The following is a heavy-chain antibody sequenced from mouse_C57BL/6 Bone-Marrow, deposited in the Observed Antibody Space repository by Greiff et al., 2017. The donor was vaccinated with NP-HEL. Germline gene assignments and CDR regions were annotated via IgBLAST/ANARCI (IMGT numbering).Heavy chain of an antibody. J-gene: IGHJ4*01. V-gene: IGHV1-7*01. CDR2: INPSSGYT. CDR1: GYTFTSYW. CDR3: ARYRASTGTRAMDY. D-gene: IGHD4-1*02. Sequence: VQLQQSGAELAKPGASVKLSCTASGYTFTSYWLHWVKQRPGQGLEWIGYINPSSGYTKYNQKFKDKATLTADTSSSTAYMQLSSLTYEDSAVYYCARYRASTGTRAMDYWGQGTSVTVSS.